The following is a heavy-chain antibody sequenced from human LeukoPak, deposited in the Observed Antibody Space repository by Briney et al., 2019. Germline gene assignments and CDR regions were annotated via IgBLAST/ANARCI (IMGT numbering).Heavy chain of an antibody. J-gene: IGHJ3*02. V-gene: IGHV3-11*04. D-gene: IGHD3-22*01. Sequence: GGSLRLSCAASGFTLSDYYMSWIRQAPGKGLEWVSYISSSGSIIYYADSVKGRFTISRDNAKNSLYLQMNSLRDEDTAVYYCARDAPSAMIVVVIPEDDAFDIWGQGTMVTVPS. CDR2: ISSSGSII. CDR3: ARDAPSAMIVVVIPEDDAFDI. CDR1: GFTLSDYY.